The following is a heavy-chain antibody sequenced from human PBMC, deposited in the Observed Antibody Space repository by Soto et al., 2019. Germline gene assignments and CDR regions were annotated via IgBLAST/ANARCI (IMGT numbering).Heavy chain of an antibody. Sequence: GGSLRLSCLASGFTFSDYAMTWVRHVPGRGLEWVASLDGAVGSTYYADSVRGRFTISRDNSQNTLLLQMKRLTVDDTAIYYCTAPRDEYGSGVSWFTYGMDIWGQGTTVTVSS. V-gene: IGHV3-23*01. CDR2: LDGAVGST. CDR1: GFTFSDYA. CDR3: TAPRDEYGSGVSWFTYGMDI. J-gene: IGHJ6*02. D-gene: IGHD3-10*01.